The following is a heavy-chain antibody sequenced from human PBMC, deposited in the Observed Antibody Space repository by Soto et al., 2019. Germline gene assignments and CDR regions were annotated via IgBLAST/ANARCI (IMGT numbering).Heavy chain of an antibody. CDR1: GGSFSSFA. V-gene: IGHV1-69*13. Sequence: SVKVSCKASGGSFSSFAISCVRQAPGQGLEWMGGIIPIFNMTNYAQKFQGKVTISADEFTSTAYMEMSSLRSEDTAVFYCARSTGPRYQLVYNYYYGTDVWG. J-gene: IGHJ6*02. CDR3: ARSTGPRYQLVYNYYYGTDV. CDR2: IIPIFNMT. D-gene: IGHD1-1*01.